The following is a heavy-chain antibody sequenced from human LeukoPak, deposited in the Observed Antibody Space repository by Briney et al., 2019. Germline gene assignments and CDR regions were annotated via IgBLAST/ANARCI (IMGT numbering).Heavy chain of an antibody. CDR2: INPSGGST. V-gene: IGHV1-46*01. J-gene: IGHJ5*02. D-gene: IGHD6-19*01. CDR1: GYTFTSYY. CDR3: ARDLGSGYSSGWYNHNWFDP. Sequence: ASVKVSCKASGYTFTSYYMHWVRQAPGQGLEWVGIINPSGGSTSYAQKFQGRVTMTRDTSTSTVYMELSSLRSEDTAVYYCARDLGSGYSSGWYNHNWFDPWGQGTLVTVSS.